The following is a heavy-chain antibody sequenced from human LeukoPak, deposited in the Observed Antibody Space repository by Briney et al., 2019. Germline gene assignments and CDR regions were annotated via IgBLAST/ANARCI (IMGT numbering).Heavy chain of an antibody. CDR3: AKSVYDYVWGSYRYFDY. V-gene: IGHV3-23*01. CDR2: ISGSGGST. CDR1: GFTFSDAW. Sequence: GGSLRLSCAASGFTFSDAWMSWVRQAPGKGLEWVSAISGSGGSTYYADSVKGRFTISRDNSKNTLYLQMNSLRAEDTAVYYCAKSVYDYVWGSYRYFDYWGQGTLVTVSS. J-gene: IGHJ4*02. D-gene: IGHD3-16*02.